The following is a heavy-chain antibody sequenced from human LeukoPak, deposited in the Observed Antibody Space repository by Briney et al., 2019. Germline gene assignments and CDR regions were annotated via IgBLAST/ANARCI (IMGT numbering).Heavy chain of an antibody. CDR2: IKQDGGEK. CDR3: ARDILDF. CDR1: GFALSSHW. Sequence: PGRSLRLSCAASGFALSSHWMTWVRQVPGRGPEWVANIKQDGGEKYYVDSVKGRFTISRDNAKNSLYLQMNSLRGEDTALYYCARDILDFWGQGTLVTVSS. J-gene: IGHJ4*02. D-gene: IGHD2-21*01. V-gene: IGHV3-7*03.